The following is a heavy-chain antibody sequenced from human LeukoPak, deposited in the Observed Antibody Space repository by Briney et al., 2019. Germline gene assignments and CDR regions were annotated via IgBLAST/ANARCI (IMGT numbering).Heavy chain of an antibody. J-gene: IGHJ5*02. Sequence: ASVKVSCKASGYTFTGYYMHWKRQAPGQGLEWMGWINPNSGVTNYAQKFQGRVTMTRDTSITTAYMELSRLGSDDTAVYYYARGGVYGNWFDPWGQGTLVTVSS. V-gene: IGHV1-2*02. CDR2: INPNSGVT. CDR3: ARGGVYGNWFDP. CDR1: GYTFTGYY. D-gene: IGHD2-8*01.